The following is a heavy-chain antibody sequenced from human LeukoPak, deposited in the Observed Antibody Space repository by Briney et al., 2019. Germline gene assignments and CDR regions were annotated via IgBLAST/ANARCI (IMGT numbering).Heavy chain of an antibody. V-gene: IGHV4-34*01. CDR1: GGSFSGYY. J-gene: IGHJ4*02. D-gene: IGHD6-13*01. CDR2: INHSGST. CDR3: ARYNTAAGTGFDY. Sequence: SETLSLTCAVYGGSFSGYYWGWIRQPPGKGLEWIGEINHSGSTNYNPSLKSRVTISVDTSKNQFSLKLSSVTAADTAVYYCARYNTAAGTGFDYWGQGTLVTVSS.